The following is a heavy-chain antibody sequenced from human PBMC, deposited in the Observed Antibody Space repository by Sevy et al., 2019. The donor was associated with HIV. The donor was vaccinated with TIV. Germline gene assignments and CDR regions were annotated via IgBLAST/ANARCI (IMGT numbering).Heavy chain of an antibody. CDR1: GFSFDSYG. J-gene: IGHJ6*03. Sequence: GGSLRLSCAVSGFSFDSYGMTWVRQAPGKGLEWVSGIGGSGTRTYYADSVKGRFIISRDNSKNTLYLQMNSLRSEDTAIYYCAKGGGGHYDPDEIGYYFYYYNMDVWGKGTTVTVSS. D-gene: IGHD3-22*01. V-gene: IGHV3-23*01. CDR3: AKGGGGHYDPDEIGYYFYYYNMDV. CDR2: IGGSGTRT.